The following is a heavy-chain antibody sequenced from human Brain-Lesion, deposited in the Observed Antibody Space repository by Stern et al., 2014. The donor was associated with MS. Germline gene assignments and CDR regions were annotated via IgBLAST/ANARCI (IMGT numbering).Heavy chain of an antibody. V-gene: IGHV3-74*02. CDR1: GFTFSNYW. J-gene: IGHJ5*01. D-gene: IGHD3-10*01. CDR2: VNNDGRRT. Sequence: EVHLVESGGGLVQPGGSLRLSFAASGFTFSNYWMHWVRQAPGKGLVWVSRVNNDGRRTSYADSVKGRFTMSRDNAKNTLYLQMNSLRVEDTAIYYCARGERWFDSWGQGTLVTVSS. CDR3: ARGERWFDS.